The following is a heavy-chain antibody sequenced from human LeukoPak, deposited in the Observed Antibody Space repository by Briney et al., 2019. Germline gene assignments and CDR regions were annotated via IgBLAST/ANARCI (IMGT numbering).Heavy chain of an antibody. CDR1: GGSISSSSYY. D-gene: IGHD1-26*01. CDR2: IYYSGST. V-gene: IGHV4-39*07. Sequence: SETLSLTCTVSGGSISSSSYYWGWIRQPPGKGLEWIGSIYYSGSTYYNPSLKSRVTISVDTSKNQFSLKLSSVTAADTAVYYCATDNRGYSGSYYPWGQGTLVTVSS. CDR3: ATDNRGYSGSYYP. J-gene: IGHJ5*02.